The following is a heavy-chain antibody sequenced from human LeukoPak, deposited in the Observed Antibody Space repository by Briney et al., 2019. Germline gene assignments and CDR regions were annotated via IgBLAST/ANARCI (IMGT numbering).Heavy chain of an antibody. J-gene: IGHJ4*02. Sequence: PGGSLRLSCAASGFTFSSYWMHWVRQAPGKGLVWVSRINSDGSSTSYADSVKGRFTISRDNSKNTLYLQMNSLRAEDTAVYYCAKEAGWVGSSITWGQGTLVTVSS. CDR2: INSDGSST. D-gene: IGHD3-10*01. CDR1: GFTFSSYW. CDR3: AKEAGWVGSSIT. V-gene: IGHV3-74*01.